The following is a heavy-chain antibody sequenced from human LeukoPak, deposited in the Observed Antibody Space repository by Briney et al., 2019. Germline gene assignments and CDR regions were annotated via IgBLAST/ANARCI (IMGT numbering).Heavy chain of an antibody. CDR2: ISGSGGSK. V-gene: IGHV3-23*01. Sequence: GGSLRLSCAASGFTFSSYAMSWVRQAPGKGLEWVSAISGSGGSKYYADSVKGRFTISRDNSKNTLYLQMNSLRVEDTAVYYCARDLWLNGAFDIWGQGTMVTVSS. J-gene: IGHJ3*02. D-gene: IGHD5-24*01. CDR1: GFTFSSYA. CDR3: ARDLWLNGAFDI.